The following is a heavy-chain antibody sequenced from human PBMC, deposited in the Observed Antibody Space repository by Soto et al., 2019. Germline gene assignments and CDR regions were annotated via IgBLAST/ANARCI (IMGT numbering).Heavy chain of an antibody. V-gene: IGHV4-4*07. J-gene: IGHJ6*02. CDR3: AGARDSYYYYYGMDV. Sequence: SETLSLTCTVSGGSISSYYWSWIRQPAGKGLEWIGRIYTSWSTNYNPSLKSRVTMSVDTSKNQFSLKLSSVTAADTAVYYCAGARDSYYYYYGMDVWGQGTTVTVSS. CDR1: GGSISSYY. CDR2: IYTSWST. D-gene: IGHD2-15*01.